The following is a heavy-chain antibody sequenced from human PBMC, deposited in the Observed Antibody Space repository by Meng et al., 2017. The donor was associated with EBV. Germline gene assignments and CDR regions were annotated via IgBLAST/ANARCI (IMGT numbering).Heavy chain of an antibody. CDR1: GGPFRNYA. J-gene: IGHJ4*02. V-gene: IGHV1-69*01. CDR3: ASESGRGYTPDY. Sequence: QVQLVQTPARVQQPWWSVQVSCKYSGGPFRNYAIRWVRQDPGQGLEWLGGFLPRLGAPNYAQKFHGRVKITADESTSTHYMDLSSLRSEDTAIYYCASESGRGYTPDYWGQGTLVTVSS. CDR2: FLPRLGAP. D-gene: IGHD5-18*01.